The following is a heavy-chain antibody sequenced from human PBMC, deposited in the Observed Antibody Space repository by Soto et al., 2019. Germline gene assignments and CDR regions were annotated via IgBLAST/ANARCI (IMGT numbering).Heavy chain of an antibody. D-gene: IGHD3-10*01. CDR1: GYTFTSYD. CDR2: MNPNSGNT. CDR3: ARDFPTYYYGLIDP. Sequence: QVQLVQSGAEVKKPGASVKVSCKASGYTFTSYDINWVRQATGQGLEGMGWMNPNSGNTGYAQKFQGIVTMTRNTSISTAYMELSSLRSEDTAVSYCARDFPTYYYGLIDPWGQGTLVTVSS. J-gene: IGHJ5*02. V-gene: IGHV1-8*01.